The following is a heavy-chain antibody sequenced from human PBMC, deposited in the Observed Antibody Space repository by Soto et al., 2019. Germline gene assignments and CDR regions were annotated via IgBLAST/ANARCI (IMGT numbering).Heavy chain of an antibody. J-gene: IGHJ5*02. D-gene: IGHD6-13*01. Sequence: GGSLRLSCSASGFTFISYGMHWVRQAPGKGLEWVAVIWYDGSNKYYADSVKGRFTISRDNSKNTLYLQMNSLRAEETDVYYCERDQRFSIAAGRRSLRSWGQGTLVTVSS. CDR3: ERDQRFSIAAGRRSLRS. CDR1: GFTFISYG. CDR2: IWYDGSNK. V-gene: IGHV3-33*01.